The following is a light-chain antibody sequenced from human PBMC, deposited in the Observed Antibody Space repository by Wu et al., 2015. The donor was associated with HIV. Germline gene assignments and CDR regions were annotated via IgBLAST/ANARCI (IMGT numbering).Light chain of an antibody. V-gene: IGKV1-39*01. CDR2: AAS. CDR3: QQSYSVPAIT. CDR1: QGISSY. J-gene: IGKJ5*01. Sequence: IQMTQSPSSLSASVGDRVTITCRASQGISSYLNWYRQKPGKAPKLLIYAASSLQTGVPSRFSGSGSGTDFTLTINSLQREDFATYYCQQSYSVPAITFGQGTRLEIK.